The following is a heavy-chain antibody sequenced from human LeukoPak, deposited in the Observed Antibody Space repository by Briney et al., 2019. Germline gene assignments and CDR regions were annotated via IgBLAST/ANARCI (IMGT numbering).Heavy chain of an antibody. CDR1: GFSFSSYG. J-gene: IGHJ4*02. V-gene: IGHV3-33*07. CDR3: AQGHYVGNSEFLDN. D-gene: IGHD4-23*01. Sequence: GGSLRLSCAASGFSFSSYGMYWVRQAPGKGLEGVALIYNDGGLPNYLDSVRGRFTISRDRYKNNLYPQMGSLRVEGTVVYYCAQGHYVGNSEFLDNWGQGSLVIVSS. CDR2: IYNDGGLP.